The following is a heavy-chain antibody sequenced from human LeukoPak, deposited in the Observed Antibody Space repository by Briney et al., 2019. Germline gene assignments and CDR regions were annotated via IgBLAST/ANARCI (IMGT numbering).Heavy chain of an antibody. CDR3: ARGVPPLLVGQSTDY. V-gene: IGHV3-33*03. J-gene: IGHJ4*02. CDR2: IWYDGSKK. D-gene: IGHD3-10*01. CDR1: RFTFSSYG. Sequence: PGRSLRLSCEASRFTFSSYGMHWVRRAPGKGLEWVAVIWYDGSKKNYGESVKGRFTISRDNAKNSLYLQINSLRAEDTAVYYGARGVPPLLVGQSTDYWGQGTLVTVSS.